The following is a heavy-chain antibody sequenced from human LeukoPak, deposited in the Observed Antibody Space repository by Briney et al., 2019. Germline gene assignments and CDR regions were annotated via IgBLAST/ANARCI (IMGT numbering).Heavy chain of an antibody. CDR3: ARAVELKFDY. Sequence: PSETLSLTCTVSGGSISSHYWSWIRQPPGKGLEWIGYIYYSGSTNYNPSLKSRVTISVDTSKNQFSLKLSSVTAADTAVYYCARAVELKFDYWGQGALVTVSS. D-gene: IGHD1-26*01. CDR1: GGSISSHY. V-gene: IGHV4-59*11. CDR2: IYYSGST. J-gene: IGHJ4*02.